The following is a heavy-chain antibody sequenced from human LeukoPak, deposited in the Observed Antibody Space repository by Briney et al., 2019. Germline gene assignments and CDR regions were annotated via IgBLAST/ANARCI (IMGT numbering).Heavy chain of an antibody. CDR3: ARDYGGSSPFDY. CDR2: ISSSSSYI. Sequence: GGSLRLSCAASGFTVSSNYMNWVRQAPGKGLEWVSSISSSSSYIYYADSVKGRFTISRDNAKNSLYLQMNSLRAEDTAVYYCARDYGGSSPFDYWGQGTLVTVSS. CDR1: GFTVSSNY. J-gene: IGHJ4*02. V-gene: IGHV3-21*01. D-gene: IGHD4-23*01.